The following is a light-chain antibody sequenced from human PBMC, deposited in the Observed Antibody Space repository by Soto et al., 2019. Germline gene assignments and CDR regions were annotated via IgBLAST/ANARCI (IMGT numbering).Light chain of an antibody. J-gene: IGLJ3*02. CDR1: SSDIGAYDF. Sequence: QSALTQPASVSGSPGQSVTISCTGTSSDIGAYDFVSWYQQHPGKAPKLMIYDVNNRPSGISNRFSGSKSGNTASLTISGLQAGDEADYYCSSYAGIRTVVFGGGTKLTVL. V-gene: IGLV2-14*01. CDR2: DVN. CDR3: SSYAGIRTVV.